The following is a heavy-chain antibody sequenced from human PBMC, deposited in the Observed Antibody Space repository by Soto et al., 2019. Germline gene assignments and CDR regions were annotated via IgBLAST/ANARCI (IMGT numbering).Heavy chain of an antibody. Sequence: QVQLVQSGAEVKKPGSSVKVSCKASGGTFSSYAISWVRQAPGQGLEWMGGIIPIFGTANYAQKFQGRVTITADKSTSTDYMELSSLGSEDTGVYYCARESVTMFGVVIRGYFDYWGQGTLVTVSS. D-gene: IGHD3-3*01. CDR2: IIPIFGTA. V-gene: IGHV1-69*06. CDR3: ARESVTMFGVVIRGYFDY. J-gene: IGHJ4*02. CDR1: GGTFSSYA.